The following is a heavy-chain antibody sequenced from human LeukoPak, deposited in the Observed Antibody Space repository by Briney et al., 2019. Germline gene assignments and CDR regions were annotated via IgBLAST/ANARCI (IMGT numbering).Heavy chain of an antibody. CDR1: GFTFSSYA. CDR2: VGTSADT. CDR3: ARAPDYGDYDGPFDY. J-gene: IGHJ4*02. V-gene: IGHV3-23*01. Sequence: GGSLRLSCLASGFTFSSYAMDWVRQAPGQGLQWVSAVGTSADTYYADSVRGRFTISRDNSKNTLYLQMDSLRAEDTAVYYCARAPDYGDYDGPFDYWGQGTLVTVSS. D-gene: IGHD4-17*01.